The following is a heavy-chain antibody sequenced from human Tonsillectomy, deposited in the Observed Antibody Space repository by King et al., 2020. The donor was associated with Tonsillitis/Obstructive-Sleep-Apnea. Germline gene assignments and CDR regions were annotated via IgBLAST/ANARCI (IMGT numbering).Heavy chain of an antibody. CDR1: GGSVSSGSYY. Sequence: QLQESGPGLVKPSETLSLTCTVSGGSVSSGSYYWSWIRQPPGKGLEWIGYIYYSGSTNYNPSLKSRVTISVDTSKNQFSLKLSAVTAAATAVYYCARDSIAAAGPTLPTPFFDYWGQGTLVTVSS. V-gene: IGHV4-61*01. J-gene: IGHJ4*02. CDR2: IYYSGST. D-gene: IGHD6-13*01. CDR3: ARDSIAAAGPTLPTPFFDY.